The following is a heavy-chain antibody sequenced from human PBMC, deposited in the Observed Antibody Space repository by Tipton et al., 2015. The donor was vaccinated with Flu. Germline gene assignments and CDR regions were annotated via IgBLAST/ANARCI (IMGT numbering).Heavy chain of an antibody. CDR2: IWYDGSNK. CDR3: ARAAAGNSDMDV. D-gene: IGHD6-13*01. Sequence: SLRLSCAASGFTFSNFAMHWVRQAPGKGLEWVAGIWYDGSNKYYADSVKGRFAISRDNSKNTLYLQMNSLRAEDTAVYYCARAAAGNSDMDVWGQGTTVTVSS. J-gene: IGHJ6*02. CDR1: GFTFSNFA. V-gene: IGHV3-33*01.